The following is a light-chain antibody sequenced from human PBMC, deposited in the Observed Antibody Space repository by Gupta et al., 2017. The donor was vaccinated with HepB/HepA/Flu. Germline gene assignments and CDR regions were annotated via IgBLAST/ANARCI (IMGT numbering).Light chain of an antibody. CDR2: GNN. CDR3: QSYDTSLRYV. J-gene: IGLJ1*01. CDR1: SSNIGAAFD. Sequence: QSVLTQPPSVSGAPGQTITISCSGSSSNIGAAFDVHWYQQLPGSAPKLLIYGNNNRPSGVPERFSGSKSGTSASLAITGLRADDEADYYCQSYDTSLRYVFGTGTKVTVL. V-gene: IGLV1-40*01.